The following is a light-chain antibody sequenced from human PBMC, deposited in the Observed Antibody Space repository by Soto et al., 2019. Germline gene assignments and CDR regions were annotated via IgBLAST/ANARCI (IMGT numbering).Light chain of an antibody. Sequence: QSALTQPASVSGSPGQSITISCTGTSSDIGSYDLVSWYQQHPGTAPKLIIYEVTKRPSGVSTRFSGSKSGNTASLTISGLHAVDEAYYYCCSFADFTYVFGTGTKVTVL. CDR1: SSDIGSYDL. CDR2: EVT. V-gene: IGLV2-23*02. CDR3: CSFADFTYV. J-gene: IGLJ1*01.